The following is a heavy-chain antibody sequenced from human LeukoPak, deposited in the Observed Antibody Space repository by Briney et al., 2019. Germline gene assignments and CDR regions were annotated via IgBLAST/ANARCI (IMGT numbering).Heavy chain of an antibody. J-gene: IGHJ4*02. V-gene: IGHV4-59*08. CDR3: ARGTRYFDS. CDR2: IYYSGST. CDR1: GGSISSYY. Sequence: PSETLSLTCTVSGGSISSYYWSWIRQPPGKGLEWIGYIYYSGSTNYNPSLKSRVTISVDTSKNQFSLKLSSVTAADTAVYYCARGTRYFDSWGQGTQVTVSS. D-gene: IGHD3-9*01.